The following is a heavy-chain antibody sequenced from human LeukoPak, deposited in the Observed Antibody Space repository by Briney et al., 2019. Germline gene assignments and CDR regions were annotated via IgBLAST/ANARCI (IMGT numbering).Heavy chain of an antibody. D-gene: IGHD6-19*01. CDR3: AHRAVSGSGWFDP. CDR2: IYWDDEK. Sequence: SGPTLVHPTQLLTLTRTFSGFSLNTTGVGVGWIRQPPGKALEWLALIYWDDEKRYRPSLKNRLTITTDTSRNQVVLTMTNMDPVGTATYFCAHRAVSGSGWFDPWGQGTLVTVSS. CDR1: GFSLNTTGVG. V-gene: IGHV2-5*02. J-gene: IGHJ5*02.